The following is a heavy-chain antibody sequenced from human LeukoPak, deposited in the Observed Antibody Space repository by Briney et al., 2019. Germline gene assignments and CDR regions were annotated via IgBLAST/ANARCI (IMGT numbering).Heavy chain of an antibody. CDR3: ARRYGSGSYGVDY. D-gene: IGHD3-10*01. Sequence: GGSLRLSCAASGFTFSTYAMHWVRQAPGKGLEWVAVISYDGSEKYYADSVKGRFTISRDNSKNTLYLQMNSLRAEDTAVYYCARRYGSGSYGVDYWGQGTLVTVSS. J-gene: IGHJ4*02. V-gene: IGHV3-30-3*01. CDR2: ISYDGSEK. CDR1: GFTFSTYA.